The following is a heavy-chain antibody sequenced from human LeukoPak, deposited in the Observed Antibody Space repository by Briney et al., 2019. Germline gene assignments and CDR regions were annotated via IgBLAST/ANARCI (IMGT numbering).Heavy chain of an antibody. Sequence: SETLSLTCTVSGDSISNNIYYWGWIRQPPGKGLEWIGHVFHSGSTYYNPSLESRVTISLHTSKNQFSLKLSSVTAADTAVYYCARGRWWFAGRPPHYMDVWGKGTTVTVSS. CDR1: GDSISNNIYY. CDR3: ARGRWWFAGRPPHYMDV. J-gene: IGHJ6*03. CDR2: VFHSGST. D-gene: IGHD6-6*01. V-gene: IGHV4-39*07.